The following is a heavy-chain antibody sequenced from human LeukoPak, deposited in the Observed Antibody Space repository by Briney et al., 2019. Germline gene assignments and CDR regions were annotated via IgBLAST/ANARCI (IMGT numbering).Heavy chain of an antibody. CDR1: GFTFDDYA. CDR3: AKDATTYYDFWSGKGLDY. CDR2: ISWNSGSI. D-gene: IGHD3-3*01. V-gene: IGHV3-9*03. J-gene: IGHJ4*02. Sequence: PGRSLRLSCAASGFTFDDYAMHWVRQAPGKGLEWVSGISWNSGSIGYADSVKGRFTISRDNAKNSLYLQMNSLRAEDMALYYCAKDATTYYDFWSGKGLDYWGQGTLVTVSS.